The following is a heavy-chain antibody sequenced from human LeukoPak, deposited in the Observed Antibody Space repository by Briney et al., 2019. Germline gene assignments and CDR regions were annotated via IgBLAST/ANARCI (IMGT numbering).Heavy chain of an antibody. V-gene: IGHV3-21*01. D-gene: IGHD6-19*01. Sequence: GGSLRLSCAASGFTFSSYSMNWVRQGPGKGLEWVSSITSSSSYIYYADSVKGRFTISRDNAKNSLYLQMNSLRAEDTAVYYCAREMLAAVAAQSWGQGTLVTVSS. CDR2: ITSSSSYI. J-gene: IGHJ5*02. CDR1: GFTFSSYS. CDR3: AREMLAAVAAQS.